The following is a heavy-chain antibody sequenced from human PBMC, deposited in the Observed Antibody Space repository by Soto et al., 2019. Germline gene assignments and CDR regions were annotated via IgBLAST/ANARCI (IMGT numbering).Heavy chain of an antibody. CDR3: AAGGIYCSGGSCYPYYYYYGMDV. CDR2: INAGNGNT. Sequence: QVQLVQSGAEVKKPGASGKVSCKASGYTFTSYAMHWVRQAPGQRLEWMGWINAGNGNTKYSQKFQGRVTITRDTSASTAYMELSSLRSEDTAVYYCAAGGIYCSGGSCYPYYYYYGMDVWGQGTTVTVSS. CDR1: GYTFTSYA. J-gene: IGHJ6*02. V-gene: IGHV1-3*01. D-gene: IGHD2-15*01.